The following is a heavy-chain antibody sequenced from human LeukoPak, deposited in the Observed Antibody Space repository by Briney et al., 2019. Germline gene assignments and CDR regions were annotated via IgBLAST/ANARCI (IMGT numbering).Heavy chain of an antibody. J-gene: IGHJ3*02. Sequence: PSETLSLTCTVSGGSISSYYWSWIRHPPGKGLEWIWYIYYSGSTNYNPSLKSRVTISVDTSKNQFSLKLSSVTAADTAVYYCARVTINDGAFDIWAKGQWSPSLQ. CDR2: IYYSGST. V-gene: IGHV4-59*01. CDR1: GGSISSYY. D-gene: IGHD3-10*01. CDR3: ARVTINDGAFDI.